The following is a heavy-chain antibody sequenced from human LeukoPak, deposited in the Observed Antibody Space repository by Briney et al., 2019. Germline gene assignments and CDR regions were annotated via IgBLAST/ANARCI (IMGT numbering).Heavy chain of an antibody. J-gene: IGHJ4*02. Sequence: PGGSLRLSCAASGFTFSSYSMNWVRQAPGKGLEWVSSISSSSSYIYYADSVKGRFTNSRDNAKNSLYLQMNSLRAEDTAVYYCARDPIVGASSFDYWGQGTLVTVSS. CDR2: ISSSSSYI. D-gene: IGHD1-26*01. CDR1: GFTFSSYS. V-gene: IGHV3-21*01. CDR3: ARDPIVGASSFDY.